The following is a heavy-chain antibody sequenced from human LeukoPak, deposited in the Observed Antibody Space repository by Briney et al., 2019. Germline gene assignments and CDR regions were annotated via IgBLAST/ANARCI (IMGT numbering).Heavy chain of an antibody. CDR2: INAGNGNT. V-gene: IGHV1-3*01. D-gene: IGHD2-15*01. CDR3: ANGYCSGGSCHAFDY. J-gene: IGHJ4*02. Sequence: GASVKVSCKASGYTFTSHAMHWVRQAPGQRLEWMGWINAGNGNTKYSQRFQGRVTITRDTSASTAYMELSSLRSEDTAVYYCANGYCSGGSCHAFDYWGQGTLVTVSS. CDR1: GYTFTSHA.